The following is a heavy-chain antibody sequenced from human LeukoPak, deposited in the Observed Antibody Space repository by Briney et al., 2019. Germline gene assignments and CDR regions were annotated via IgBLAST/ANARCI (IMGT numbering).Heavy chain of an antibody. J-gene: IGHJ4*02. CDR1: GYTFTGYY. Sequence: ASVKVSCKASGYTFTGYYMHWVRQAPGQGLEWMGWINPNSGGTNYAQKFQGRVTMTRDTSISTAYMELSRLRSDDTAVYYCATPFNYDFLRDYWGQGTMVTVSS. CDR2: INPNSGGT. CDR3: ATPFNYDFLRDY. D-gene: IGHD3-3*01. V-gene: IGHV1-2*02.